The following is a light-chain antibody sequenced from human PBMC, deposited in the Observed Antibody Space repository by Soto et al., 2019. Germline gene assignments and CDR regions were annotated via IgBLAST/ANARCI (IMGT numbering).Light chain of an antibody. J-gene: IGLJ2*01. CDR3: QTWGTGIQVI. CDR1: SGHSTYA. Sequence: QSVLTQSPSASASLGASVKLTCTLSSGHSTYAIAWPQQQPEKGPRYLMKLNSDGSQSQGDGIPDRFSGSSSGAERYLTISSLQSEDEADYYCQTWGTGIQVIFGGGTKLTVL. V-gene: IGLV4-69*01. CDR2: LNSDGSQ.